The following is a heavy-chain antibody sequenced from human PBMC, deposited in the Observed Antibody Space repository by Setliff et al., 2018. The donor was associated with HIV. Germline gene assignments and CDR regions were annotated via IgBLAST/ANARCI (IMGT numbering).Heavy chain of an antibody. D-gene: IGHD2-8*01. CDR2: IKRKNGGGTT. Sequence: GESLKISCAASGFTFSNAWMNWVRQAPGKGLEWVGRIKRKNGGGTTDYAAPVKGRFTISRDDSKNTLYLQMNSLKTEDTAVYYCTTDTAPYCSNGVCLNAFYYWGQGTLVTVSS. J-gene: IGHJ4*02. CDR3: TTDTAPYCSNGVCLNAFYY. CDR1: GFTFSNAW. V-gene: IGHV3-15*01.